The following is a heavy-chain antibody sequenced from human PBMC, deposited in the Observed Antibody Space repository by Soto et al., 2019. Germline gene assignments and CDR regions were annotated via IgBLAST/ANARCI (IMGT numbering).Heavy chain of an antibody. CDR1: GFTFSSYS. V-gene: IGHV3-48*02. Sequence: PGGSLRLSCAASGFTFSSYSMNWVRQAPGKGLEWVSYISSSSSTIYYADSVRGRFTISRDNAKNSLYLQMNSLRDEDTAVYYCARDSHSSWLTYYYYYGMDVWGQGTTVTVSS. CDR3: ARDSHSSWLTYYYYYGMDV. J-gene: IGHJ6*02. CDR2: ISSSSSTI. D-gene: IGHD6-13*01.